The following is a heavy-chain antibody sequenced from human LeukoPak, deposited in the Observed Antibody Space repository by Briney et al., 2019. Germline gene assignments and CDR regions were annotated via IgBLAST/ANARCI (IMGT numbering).Heavy chain of an antibody. CDR3: ATVAPSGNWFDP. V-gene: IGHV4-59*11. CDR1: GGSIDSHY. Sequence: SETLSLTCTVSGGSIDSHYWHWIRQSPGMGLERIGYISHSGNTRYNPSLESRVTTSVDKPKNQFSLKLMSVTAADTAVYYCATVAPSGNWFDPWGQGTLVTISS. J-gene: IGHJ5*02. CDR2: ISHSGNT. D-gene: IGHD1-1*01.